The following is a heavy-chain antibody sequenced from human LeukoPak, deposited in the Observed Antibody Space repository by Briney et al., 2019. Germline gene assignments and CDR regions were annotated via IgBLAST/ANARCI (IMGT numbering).Heavy chain of an antibody. CDR2: INPNSGGT. D-gene: IGHD3-3*01. CDR3: ARDFRVTTEYNWFDP. V-gene: IGHV1-2*02. Sequence: ASVKVSCKASGYTFTSYGINWVRQAPGQGLEWMGWINPNSGGTNYAQKFQGRVTMTRDTSISTAYMELRRLKSDDTAVYYCARDFRVTTEYNWFDPWGQGTLVTVSS. CDR1: GYTFTSYG. J-gene: IGHJ5*02.